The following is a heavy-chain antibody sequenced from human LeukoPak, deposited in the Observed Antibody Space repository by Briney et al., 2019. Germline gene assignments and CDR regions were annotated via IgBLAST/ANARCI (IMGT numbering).Heavy chain of an antibody. CDR2: IKQDGSEK. CDR1: GFTFSSYW. J-gene: IGHJ6*03. V-gene: IGHV3-7*01. Sequence: GGSLRLSCAASGFTFSSYWMSWVRQAPGKGLEWVANIKQDGSEKYYVDSVKGRFTISRDNAKNSLYLQMNSLRAEDTAVYYCARSGSYFGYYYYMDVWGKGTTVTVS. CDR3: ARSGSYFGYYYYMDV. D-gene: IGHD1-26*01.